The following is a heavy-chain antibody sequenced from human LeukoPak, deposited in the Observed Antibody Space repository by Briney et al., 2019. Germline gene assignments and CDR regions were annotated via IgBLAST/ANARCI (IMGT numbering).Heavy chain of an antibody. Sequence: GASVKVSCKASGYTFTSYGISWVRQAPGQGLEWMGWISAYNGNTNYAQKLQGRVTMTTDTSTSTAYMELRSLRSEDTAVYYCAREGRLYDFWSGYYTPYYFDYWGQGTLVTVSS. V-gene: IGHV1-18*01. J-gene: IGHJ4*02. CDR2: ISAYNGNT. CDR1: GYTFTSYG. CDR3: AREGRLYDFWSGYYTPYYFDY. D-gene: IGHD3-3*01.